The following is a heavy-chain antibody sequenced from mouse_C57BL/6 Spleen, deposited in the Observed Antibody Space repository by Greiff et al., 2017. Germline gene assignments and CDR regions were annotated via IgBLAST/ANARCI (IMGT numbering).Heavy chain of an antibody. CDR2: IYPRSGNT. CDR1: GYTFTSYG. Sequence: QVQLKESGAELARPGASVKLSCKASGYTFTSYGISWVKQRTGQGLEWIGEIYPRSGNTYYNEKFKGKATLTADKSSSTAYMELRSLTSEDSAVYFCARVASSGYGYAMDYWGQGTSVTVSS. J-gene: IGHJ4*01. V-gene: IGHV1-81*01. CDR3: ARVASSGYGYAMDY. D-gene: IGHD3-2*02.